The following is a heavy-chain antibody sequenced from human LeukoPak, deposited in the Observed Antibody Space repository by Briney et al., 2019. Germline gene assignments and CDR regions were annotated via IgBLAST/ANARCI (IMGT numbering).Heavy chain of an antibody. CDR2: IYSGGST. CDR3: ARTQQLGWFDP. J-gene: IGHJ5*02. Sequence: GGSLRLSCAASGFTFSSYAMSWVRQAPGKGLEWVSVIYSGGSTYYADSVKGRFTISRDDSKNTLYLQMNSLRAEDTAVYYCARTQQLGWFDPWGQGTLVTVSS. V-gene: IGHV3-53*01. CDR1: GFTFSSYA. D-gene: IGHD6-13*01.